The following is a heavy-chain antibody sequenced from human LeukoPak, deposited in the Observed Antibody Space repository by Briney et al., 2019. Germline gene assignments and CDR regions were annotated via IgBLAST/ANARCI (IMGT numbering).Heavy chain of an antibody. CDR2: IRYDGSNK. CDR1: GFTFSSYG. Sequence: GGSLRLSCAASGFTFSSYGMHWVRQAPGKGLEWVAFIRYDGSNKYYADSVKGRFTISRDNSKNTLYLQMNSLRAEDTAVYYCAKDYYYQWELQYYFDYWGQGTLVTVSS. J-gene: IGHJ4*02. CDR3: AKDYYYQWELQYYFDY. D-gene: IGHD1-26*01. V-gene: IGHV3-30*02.